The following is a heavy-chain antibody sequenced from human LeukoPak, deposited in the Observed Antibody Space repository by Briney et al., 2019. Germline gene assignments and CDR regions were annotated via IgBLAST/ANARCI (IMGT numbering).Heavy chain of an antibody. V-gene: IGHV3-66*01. J-gene: IGHJ5*02. CDR3: ARDSTAAGTGWFDP. Sequence: GGSLRLSCAASGFTVSSSYMSWVRRAPGKGLEWVSVIYSGGSTDYKDSVKDRFIISRDNSKNTLYLQMNSLRAEDTAVYYCARDSTAAGTGWFDPWGQGTLVTVSS. D-gene: IGHD6-13*01. CDR2: IYSGGST. CDR1: GFTVSSSY.